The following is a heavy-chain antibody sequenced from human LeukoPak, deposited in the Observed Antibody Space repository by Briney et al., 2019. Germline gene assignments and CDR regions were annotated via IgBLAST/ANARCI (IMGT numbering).Heavy chain of an antibody. J-gene: IGHJ4*02. CDR1: GGSFSGYY. V-gene: IGHV4-34*01. D-gene: IGHD3-22*01. Sequence: SXTLSLTCAVYGGSFSGYYWSWIRQPPGKGLEWIGEINHSGSTNYNPSLKSRVTISVDTSKNQFSLKLSSVTAADTAVYYCARGEFTYYYDSSGPAGYWGQGTLVTVSS. CDR3: ARGEFTYYYDSSGPAGY. CDR2: INHSGST.